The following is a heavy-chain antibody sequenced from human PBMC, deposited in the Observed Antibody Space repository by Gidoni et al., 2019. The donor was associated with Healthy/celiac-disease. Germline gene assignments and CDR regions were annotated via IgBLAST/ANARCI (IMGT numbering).Heavy chain of an antibody. J-gene: IGHJ4*02. CDR2: IKSKTDAGPT. D-gene: IGHD3-10*01. V-gene: IGHV3-15*01. Sequence: EVQRVESGGGWGKRGGSRRRAGAASGCTCSKARMSWVRQAPGKGLDWVGRIKSKTDAGPTAYAAPVTGTFPISRDDSTNPLYLQLNSLTPEDTAVSYCTTGGPNVGFWEFFDYWGQVTLVPVSS. CDR1: GCTCSKAR. CDR3: TTGGPNVGFWEFFDY.